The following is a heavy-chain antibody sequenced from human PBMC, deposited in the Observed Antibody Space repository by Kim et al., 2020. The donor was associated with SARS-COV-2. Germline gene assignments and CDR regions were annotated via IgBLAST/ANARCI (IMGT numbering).Heavy chain of an antibody. V-gene: IGHV3-30*04. CDR1: GFTFSSYA. J-gene: IGHJ5*02. D-gene: IGHD3-10*01. Sequence: GGSLRLSCAASGFTFSSYAMHWVRQAPGKGLEWVAVISYDGSNKYYADSVKGRFTISRDNSKNTLYLQMNSLRAEDTAVYYCARGAILLLWFGEFSFDP. CDR3: ARGAILLLWFGEFSFDP. CDR2: ISYDGSNK.